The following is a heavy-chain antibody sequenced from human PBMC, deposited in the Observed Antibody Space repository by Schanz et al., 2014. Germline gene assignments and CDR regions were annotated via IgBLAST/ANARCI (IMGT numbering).Heavy chain of an antibody. J-gene: IGHJ4*02. CDR3: AKGRRGYFDSSGSYWGTFDF. CDR1: GFTFNSYA. CDR2: ISGSGGTT. Sequence: EVQLLESGGGLVQPGESLRVSCAASGFTFNSYAMSWVRQAPGRGLEWVSGISGSGGTTHYADSVEGRFTISRVNSKNTLYLRMKSLRAEDTAVYYCAKGRRGYFDSSGSYWGTFDFWGQGTLXSVSS. V-gene: IGHV3-23*01. D-gene: IGHD3-22*01.